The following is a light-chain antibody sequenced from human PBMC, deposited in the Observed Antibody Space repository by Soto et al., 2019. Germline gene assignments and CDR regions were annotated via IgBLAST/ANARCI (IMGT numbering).Light chain of an antibody. Sequence: QSVLTQPASVSGSPGQSITISCTGTSSDVGDFDCVSWYQQHPGKAPKLMIYEVSDRPSGVSNRFSGSKSGDTASLTISGLQAEDEADYYCCSYAGSSTYVFGTGTKVTVL. CDR3: CSYAGSSTYV. V-gene: IGLV2-14*01. J-gene: IGLJ1*01. CDR2: EVS. CDR1: SSDVGDFDC.